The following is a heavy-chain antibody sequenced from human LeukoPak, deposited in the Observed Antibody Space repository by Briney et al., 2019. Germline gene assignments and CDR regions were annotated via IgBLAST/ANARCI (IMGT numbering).Heavy chain of an antibody. Sequence: ASVMVSCKASGYTFTGYYLHWVRQAPGQGLEWMGWINPNSGATDYAQRFQGRVTMTRDTSISTAYMELSRLRSDDTAVYFCAKILNYYDGSGRFDYWGQGSLVTVSS. CDR2: INPNSGAT. D-gene: IGHD3-22*01. V-gene: IGHV1-2*02. CDR1: GYTFTGYY. J-gene: IGHJ4*02. CDR3: AKILNYYDGSGRFDY.